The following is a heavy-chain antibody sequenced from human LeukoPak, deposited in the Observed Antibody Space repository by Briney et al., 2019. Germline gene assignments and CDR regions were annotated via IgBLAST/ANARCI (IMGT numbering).Heavy chain of an antibody. V-gene: IGHV4-39*01. J-gene: IGHJ5*02. CDR2: IYYSGST. CDR3: ARRGYCSSTSCYEYWFDP. CDR1: GDSISSSSYY. Sequence: PSETLSLTCTVSGDSISSSSYYWGWIRQPPGKGLEWIGSIYYSGSTYYNPSLKSRLTISVDTSKNQFSLKLSSVTATDTAVYYCARRGYCSSTSCYEYWFDPWGQGTLVTVSS. D-gene: IGHD2-2*01.